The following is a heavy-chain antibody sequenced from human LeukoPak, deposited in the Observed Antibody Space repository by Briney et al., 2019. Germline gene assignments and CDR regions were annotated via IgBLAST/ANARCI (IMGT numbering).Heavy chain of an antibody. CDR1: GFTFSGYS. CDR2: ISSSSSTI. D-gene: IGHD3-22*01. V-gene: IGHV3-48*01. Sequence: PGGSLRLSCAASGFTFSGYSMNWVRQAPGKGLEWVSYISSSSSTIYYADSVKGRFTISRDNAKNSLYLQMNSLRAEDTAVYYCASGREYYYDSSGYRDDYWGQGTLVTVPS. J-gene: IGHJ4*02. CDR3: ASGREYYYDSSGYRDDY.